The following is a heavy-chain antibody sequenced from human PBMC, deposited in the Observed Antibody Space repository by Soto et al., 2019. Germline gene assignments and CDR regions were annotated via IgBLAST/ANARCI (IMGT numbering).Heavy chain of an antibody. CDR2: IYYSGST. V-gene: IGHV4-31*03. J-gene: IGHJ5*02. D-gene: IGHD2-15*01. CDR3: ASVALVVVGASGWFHP. CDR1: GGSISSGGYY. Sequence: QVQLQESGPGLVKPSQTLSLTCTVSGGSISSGGYYWSWIRQHPGKGLEWIGYIYYSGSTYYNPSLKRRITISVDTSKNQFALKLSSVTAADMAVYYCASVALVVVGASGWFHPWGQGTLVTVSS.